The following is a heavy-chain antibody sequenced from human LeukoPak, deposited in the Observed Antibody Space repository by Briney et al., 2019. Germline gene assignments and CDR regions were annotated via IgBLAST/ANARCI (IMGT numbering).Heavy chain of an antibody. D-gene: IGHD3-22*01. CDR1: GFTVSSNY. CDR2: IYSGGST. Sequence: GGSLRLSCVASGFTVSSNYMSWVRQAPGKGLEWVSVIYSGGSTYYADSVKGRFTISRDNSKNTLYLQMNSLRAEDTAVYYCARATYDSVFFYWGQGTLVTVSS. CDR3: ARATYDSVFFY. J-gene: IGHJ4*02. V-gene: IGHV3-66*01.